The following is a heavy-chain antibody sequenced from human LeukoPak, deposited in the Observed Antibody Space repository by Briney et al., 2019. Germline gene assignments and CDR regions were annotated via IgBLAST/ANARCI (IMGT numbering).Heavy chain of an antibody. J-gene: IGHJ4*02. CDR2: IYHSGST. CDR3: ARVLDYGDSRPILEALGRYFDY. D-gene: IGHD4-17*01. Sequence: PSGTLSLTCAVSGGSISSSNWWSWVRQPPGKGLEWIGEIYHSGSTNYNPSLKSRATISVDKYKSQFSLKLSSVTAADTAVYYCARVLDYGDSRPILEALGRYFDYWGQGTVVTVSS. CDR1: GGSISSSNW. V-gene: IGHV4-4*02.